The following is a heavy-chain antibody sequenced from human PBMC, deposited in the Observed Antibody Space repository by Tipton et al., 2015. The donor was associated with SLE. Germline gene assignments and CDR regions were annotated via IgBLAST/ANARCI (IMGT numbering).Heavy chain of an antibody. V-gene: IGHV4-34*01. Sequence: TLFLTCAVYGGSFSGYYWSWIRQPPGKGLEWIGEINHSGSTNYNPSLKSRVTISVDTSKNQFSLKLNSVTAADTAVYYCARRGDYSSSWYVAFYYYMDVWGKGTAVTVSS. CDR2: INHSGST. D-gene: IGHD6-13*01. CDR3: ARRGDYSSSWYVAFYYYMDV. CDR1: GGSFSGYY. J-gene: IGHJ6*03.